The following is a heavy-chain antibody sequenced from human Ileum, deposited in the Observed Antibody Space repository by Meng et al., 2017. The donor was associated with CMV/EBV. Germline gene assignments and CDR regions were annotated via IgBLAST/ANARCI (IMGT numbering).Heavy chain of an antibody. D-gene: IGHD2-2*01. Sequence: GESLKISCAASGFTFSNAWMSWVRQAPGKGLEWVGRIKSKTDGGTTDYAAPVKGRFTISRDDSKNTLYLQMNSLKTEDTAVYYCTTKSVYCSSTSCYLGAFDIWGQGTVVTVSS. CDR3: TTKSVYCSSTSCYLGAFDI. V-gene: IGHV3-15*01. CDR1: GFTFSNAW. CDR2: IKSKTDGGTT. J-gene: IGHJ3*02.